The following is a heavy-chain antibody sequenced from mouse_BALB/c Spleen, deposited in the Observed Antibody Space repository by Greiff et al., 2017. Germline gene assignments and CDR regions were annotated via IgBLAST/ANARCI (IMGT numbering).Heavy chain of an antibody. Sequence: VKLVESGAELVRPGVSVKISCKGSGYTFTDYAMHWVKQSHAKSLEWIGVISTYYGDASYNQKFKGKATMTVDKSSSTAYMELARLTSEDSAIYYCATYYYGSSYYAMDYWGQGTSVTVSS. CDR2: ISTYYGDA. CDR1: GYTFTDYA. D-gene: IGHD1-1*01. J-gene: IGHJ4*01. V-gene: IGHV1S137*01. CDR3: ATYYYGSSYYAMDY.